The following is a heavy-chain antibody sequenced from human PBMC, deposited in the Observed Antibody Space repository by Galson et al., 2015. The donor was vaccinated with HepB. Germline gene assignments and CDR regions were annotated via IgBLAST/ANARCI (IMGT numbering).Heavy chain of an antibody. V-gene: IGHV3-23*01. CDR3: ATAAGYNYDSYFFDY. CDR2: ISGSGYSA. D-gene: IGHD5-24*01. J-gene: IGHJ4*02. Sequence: SLRLSCAASGFAFSTYAMNWVRQAPGKGLEWVSTISGSGYSAYYADSVKGRFTIPRHNSKNTVYLQMNGLRVGDTAVYYCATAAGYNYDSYFFDYWGQGSLVTVSS. CDR1: GFAFSTYA.